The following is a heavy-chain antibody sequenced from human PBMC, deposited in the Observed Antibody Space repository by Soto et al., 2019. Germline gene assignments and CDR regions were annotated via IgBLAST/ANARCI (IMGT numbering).Heavy chain of an antibody. CDR3: ARSTLLRYFDWSPYYYYMDV. CDR2: INHSGST. D-gene: IGHD3-9*01. Sequence: SETLSLTCAVYGGSFSGYYWSWIRQPPGKGLEWIGEINHSGSTNYNPSLKSRVTISVDTSKNQFSLKLSSVTAADTAVYYCARSTLLRYFDWSPYYYYMDVWGKGTTVTVSS. J-gene: IGHJ6*03. CDR1: GGSFSGYY. V-gene: IGHV4-34*01.